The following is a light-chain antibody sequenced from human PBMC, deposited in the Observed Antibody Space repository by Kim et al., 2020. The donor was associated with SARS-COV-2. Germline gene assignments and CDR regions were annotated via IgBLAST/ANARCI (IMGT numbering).Light chain of an antibody. CDR2: DTS. V-gene: IGLV7-46*01. CDR1: TGAVTSGHY. CDR3: FLAYSGYVV. Sequence: GGAITLSCGARTGAVTSGHYRYWLQQGAGPAPRTPSYDTSNRRAWAPARFSGSLLGGKAALTLSGAQAEGEAECCWFLAYSGYVVFGGGTQLTVL. J-gene: IGLJ2*01.